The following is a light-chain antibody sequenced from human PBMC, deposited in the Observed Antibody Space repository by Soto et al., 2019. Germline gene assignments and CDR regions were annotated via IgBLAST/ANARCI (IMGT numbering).Light chain of an antibody. V-gene: IGKV1-5*01. Sequence: DIQMPQSPSTLSAYVGARLTITGRARPRLRPWLAWYQQKPGKAPKLLMYDVSTLESGVSSRFSGSGSGTDFTLTISNLQPEDFATYYCQQSYSTPRTFGQGTKVE. CDR3: QQSYSTPRT. CDR2: DVS. CDR1: PRLRPW. J-gene: IGKJ1*01.